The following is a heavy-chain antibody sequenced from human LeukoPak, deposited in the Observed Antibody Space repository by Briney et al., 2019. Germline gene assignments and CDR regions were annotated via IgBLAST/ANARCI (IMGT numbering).Heavy chain of an antibody. D-gene: IGHD6-13*01. Sequence: GGSLRLSCAASGFTFSSYAMSWVRQAPGKGLEWVAIITATGDTTYYADSVKGRFTISRDNSKNTLYLQMNSLRAEDTAVYYCAKDLGGIAAAGPPDYWGQGTLVTVSS. CDR3: AKDLGGIAAAGPPDY. V-gene: IGHV3-23*01. CDR1: GFTFSSYA. CDR2: ITATGDTT. J-gene: IGHJ4*02.